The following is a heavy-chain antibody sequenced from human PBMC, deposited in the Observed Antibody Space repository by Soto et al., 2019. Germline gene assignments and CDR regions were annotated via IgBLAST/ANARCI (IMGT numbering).Heavy chain of an antibody. Sequence: EVQLVESGGGFVEPGRSLRLSCIASGFTFDDYAMHWVRQAPWKGLGGVSSVDWNSGSVADGDWVKGRFPVSRDDASNTLVLQMNPLRGEDTAFYYCVKGRGSFLVPFGLDVWGQGTTVTVSS. CDR1: GFTFDDYA. V-gene: IGHV3-9*01. D-gene: IGHD1-26*01. CDR2: VDWNSGSV. CDR3: VKGRGSFLVPFGLDV. J-gene: IGHJ6*02.